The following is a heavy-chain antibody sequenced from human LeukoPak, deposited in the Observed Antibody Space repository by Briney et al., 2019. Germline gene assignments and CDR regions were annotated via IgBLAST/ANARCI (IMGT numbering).Heavy chain of an antibody. Sequence: SETLSLTCAVSGGSISSYYWSWVRQPPGKGLEWGGYIYYSVSTNYNTSLKSRVTISVETAKNQFSLKLGSVTAAYTAVYYCARHRAVRSVMVRGLKSRSFDPWGQGTLVAVSS. CDR1: GGSISSYY. V-gene: IGHV4-59*08. CDR3: ARHRAVRSVMVRGLKSRSFDP. J-gene: IGHJ5*02. D-gene: IGHD3-10*01. CDR2: IYYSVST.